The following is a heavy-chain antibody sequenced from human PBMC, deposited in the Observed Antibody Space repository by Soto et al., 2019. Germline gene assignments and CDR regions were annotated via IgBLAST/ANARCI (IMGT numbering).Heavy chain of an antibody. D-gene: IGHD3-3*01. CDR1: GFTFSSYA. CDR2: ISGSGGST. Sequence: GGSLRLSCAASGFTFSSYAMSWVRQAPGKGLEWVSAISGSGGSTYYADSVKGRFTISRDNSKNTLYLQMNSLRAEDTAVYYCATDRGIFGVSRVSDYWGQGTLVTVSS. J-gene: IGHJ4*02. CDR3: ATDRGIFGVSRVSDY. V-gene: IGHV3-23*01.